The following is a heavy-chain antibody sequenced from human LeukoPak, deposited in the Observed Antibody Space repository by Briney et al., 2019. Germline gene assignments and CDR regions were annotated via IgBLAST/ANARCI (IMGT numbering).Heavy chain of an antibody. V-gene: IGHV4-59*01. CDR3: ARDFRGFVLDY. CDR2: IYYSGRT. J-gene: IGHJ4*02. D-gene: IGHD3-3*01. Sequence: SETLSLTCIVSGGSISSYYWSWIRQPPGKGLEWIGYIYYSGRTNYNPSLKSRVTISVDTSKDQFSLKLSSVTAADTAVYYCARDFRGFVLDYWGQGTLVTVSS. CDR1: GGSISSYY.